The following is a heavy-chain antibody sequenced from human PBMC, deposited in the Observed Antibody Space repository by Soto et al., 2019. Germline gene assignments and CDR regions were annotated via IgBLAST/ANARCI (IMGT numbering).Heavy chain of an antibody. CDR1: GYTFTSYG. Sequence: QVQLVQSGAEVKKPGASVKVSCKASGYTFTSYGISWVQQAPGQGLEWMGWISAYNGNTNYAQKLQGRVTMTTDTSTSTAYMELRSLRSDDTAVYYCALGTGDYSSGYSDWFDPWGQGTLVTVSS. V-gene: IGHV1-18*01. D-gene: IGHD3-22*01. J-gene: IGHJ5*02. CDR3: ALGTGDYSSGYSDWFDP. CDR2: ISAYNGNT.